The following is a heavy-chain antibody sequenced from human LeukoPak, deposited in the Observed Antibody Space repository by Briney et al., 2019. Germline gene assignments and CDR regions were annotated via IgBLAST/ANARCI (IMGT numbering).Heavy chain of an antibody. CDR1: GGSISSSSYY. CDR2: IYYSGST. D-gene: IGHD6-6*01. CDR3: ARRAARPERYFDY. J-gene: IGHJ4*02. Sequence: SETLSLTCTVSGGSISSSSYYWGWIRQPPGKGLEWIGSIYYSGSTYYNPSPKSRVTISVDTSKNQFSLKLSSVTAADTAVYYCARRAARPERYFDYWGQGTLVTVSS. V-gene: IGHV4-39*01.